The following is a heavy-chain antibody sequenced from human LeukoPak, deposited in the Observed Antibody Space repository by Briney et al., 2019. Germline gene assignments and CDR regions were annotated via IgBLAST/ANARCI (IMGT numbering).Heavy chain of an antibody. D-gene: IGHD4-17*01. CDR1: GFTFTSSA. CDR2: IVVGSGNT. J-gene: IGHJ6*02. V-gene: IGHV1-58*01. CDR3: GTTGRWNYYYGMDV. Sequence: ASVKVSCKDSGFTFTSSAVQWVRQARGQRLEWIGWIVVGSGNTNYAQKFQERVTITRDMSTSTAYMELSSLRSEDTAVYYCGTTGRWNYYYGMDVWGQGTTVTVSS.